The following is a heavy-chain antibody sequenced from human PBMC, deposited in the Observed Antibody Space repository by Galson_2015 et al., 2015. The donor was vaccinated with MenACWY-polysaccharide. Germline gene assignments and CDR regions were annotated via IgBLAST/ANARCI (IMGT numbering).Heavy chain of an antibody. Sequence: SLRLSCAASGFTFSSYAMHWVRQAPGKGLEWVAVISYDGSNKCYADSVKGRFTISRDNSKNTLYLQMNSLRAEDTALYYCARDYCSRTSCYGMDVWGQGTTVTVSS. CDR3: ARDYCSRTSCYGMDV. J-gene: IGHJ6*02. CDR2: ISYDGSNK. V-gene: IGHV3-30-3*01. D-gene: IGHD2-2*01. CDR1: GFTFSSYA.